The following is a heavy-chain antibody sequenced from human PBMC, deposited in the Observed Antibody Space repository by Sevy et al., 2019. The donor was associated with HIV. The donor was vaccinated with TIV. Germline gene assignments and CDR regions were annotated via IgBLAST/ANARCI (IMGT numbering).Heavy chain of an antibody. D-gene: IGHD2-21*02. CDR1: GGSISSGGYS. Sequence: SETLSLTCAVSGGSISSGGYSWSWIRQPPGKGLEWIGYIYHSGSTYYNPSLKSRVTISVDRSKNQFSLKLSSVTAADTAVYYCARARTPRLNWFDPWGQGTLVTVSS. CDR2: IYHSGST. V-gene: IGHV4-30-2*01. CDR3: ARARTPRLNWFDP. J-gene: IGHJ5*02.